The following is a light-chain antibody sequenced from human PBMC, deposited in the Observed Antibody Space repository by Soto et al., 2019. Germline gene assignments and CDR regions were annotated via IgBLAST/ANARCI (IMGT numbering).Light chain of an antibody. CDR3: QQCGNSLYT. CDR2: GAS. J-gene: IGKJ2*01. Sequence: EIVMTQSPATLSVSPGGRATLSCRASQSVSSTLAWYQQKPGQAPRLLIYGASTRATGFPARFSGSGSGTEFTLTISSLQSEDFAVYYCQQCGNSLYTFGQGTKLEIK. CDR1: QSVSST. V-gene: IGKV3-15*01.